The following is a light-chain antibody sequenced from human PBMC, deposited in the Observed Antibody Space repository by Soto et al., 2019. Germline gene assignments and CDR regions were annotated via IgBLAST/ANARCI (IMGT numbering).Light chain of an antibody. Sequence: EIVLTQSPATLSLSPGERATLSCRASQSVTRFLAWYQQKPGQAPRLLIYDASNRATGIPARFSGSGSGTDFPLTISSLEPEDFAVYYCQKRSNWPLPFGGGTKVEIK. V-gene: IGKV3-11*01. CDR1: QSVTRF. CDR2: DAS. J-gene: IGKJ4*01. CDR3: QKRSNWPLP.